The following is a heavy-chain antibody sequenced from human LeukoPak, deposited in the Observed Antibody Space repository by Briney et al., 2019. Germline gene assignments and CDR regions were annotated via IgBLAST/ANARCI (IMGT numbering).Heavy chain of an antibody. J-gene: IGHJ4*02. Sequence: ASVKVSCKASGYTFTGYYMHWVRQAPGQGLEWMGWINPNSGGTNYAQKFQGRVTMTRDTSISTAYMELSRLRSDDTAVYYCARDLSIAAAGALFDYWGQGTLVTVTS. CDR1: GYTFTGYY. V-gene: IGHV1-2*02. CDR2: INPNSGGT. CDR3: ARDLSIAAAGALFDY. D-gene: IGHD6-13*01.